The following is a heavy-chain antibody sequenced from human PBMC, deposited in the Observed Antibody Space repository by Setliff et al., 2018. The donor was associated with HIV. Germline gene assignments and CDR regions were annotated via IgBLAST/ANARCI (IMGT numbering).Heavy chain of an antibody. J-gene: IGHJ3*02. D-gene: IGHD2-15*01. Sequence: SEPLSLTCTVSGGPMSGYYWSWLRQSPVKGLEWIGYIYSSGTTNYNPSFKSRVSISLDTSRSQFSLMLSSVTAADTAIYYCAKYWRASGTYVFDIWGLGTMVTVSS. CDR3: AKYWRASGTYVFDI. CDR2: IYSSGTT. CDR1: GGPMSGYY. V-gene: IGHV4-4*08.